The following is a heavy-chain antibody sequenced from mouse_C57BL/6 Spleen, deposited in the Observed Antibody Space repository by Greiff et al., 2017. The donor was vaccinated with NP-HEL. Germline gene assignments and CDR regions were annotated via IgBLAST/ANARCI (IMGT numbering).Heavy chain of an antibody. D-gene: IGHD2-10*01. CDR1: GYTFTDYY. J-gene: IGHJ3*01. CDR2: INPKNGGT. Sequence: EVQLQQSGPELVKPGASVKISCKASGYTFTDYYMNWVKQSHGKSLEWIGDINPKNGGTSSNQKFKGKAPLTVDKSSSTAYMELRSLTSEDSAVYYCARTTLLSWFAYWGQGTLVTVSA. V-gene: IGHV1-26*01. CDR3: ARTTLLSWFAY.